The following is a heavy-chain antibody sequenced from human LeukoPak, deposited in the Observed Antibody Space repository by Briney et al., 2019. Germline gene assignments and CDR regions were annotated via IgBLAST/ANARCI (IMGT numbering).Heavy chain of an antibody. J-gene: IGHJ4*02. CDR1: GFTFGDYA. Sequence: GGSLRLSCTASGFTFGDYAMSWVRQAPGKGLEWVGFIRSKAYGGTTEYAASVKGRFTISRDDSKSIAYLQMNSLKTEDTAVYYCTRDDLPHYYGSGSPSNYWGQGTLVTVSS. CDR2: IRSKAYGGTT. V-gene: IGHV3-49*04. D-gene: IGHD3-10*01. CDR3: TRDDLPHYYGSGSPSNY.